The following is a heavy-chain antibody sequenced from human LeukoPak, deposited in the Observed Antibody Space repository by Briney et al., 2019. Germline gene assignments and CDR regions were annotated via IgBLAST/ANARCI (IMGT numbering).Heavy chain of an antibody. CDR3: AREGGYASPFDY. V-gene: IGHV4-59*08. CDR1: GGSINNYY. CDR2: ISYSGST. J-gene: IGHJ4*02. D-gene: IGHD5-12*01. Sequence: SETLSLTCTVSGGSINNYYWSWIRQPPGKGLEWIGYISYSGSTNYNPSLKSRVTISVDTSKNQFSLKLTSVTAADTAIYYCAREGGYASPFDYWGQGSLVTVSS.